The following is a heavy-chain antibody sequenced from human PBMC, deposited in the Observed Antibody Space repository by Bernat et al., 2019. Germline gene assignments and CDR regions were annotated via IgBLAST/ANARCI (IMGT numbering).Heavy chain of an antibody. V-gene: IGHV4-30-4*01. Sequence: QGQLQESGPGLVKPSQTLSLTCTVSGCSISSGDYYWSWIRQPPGKGLEWIGYIYYSGSTYYNPSLKSRATISVDTSKNQFSLKLSSVTAADTAVYYCAREVGAEGGGYNMSIDYWGQGTLVSVSS. CDR3: AREVGAEGGGYNMSIDY. J-gene: IGHJ4*02. CDR2: IYYSGST. CDR1: GCSISSGDYY. D-gene: IGHD5-24*01.